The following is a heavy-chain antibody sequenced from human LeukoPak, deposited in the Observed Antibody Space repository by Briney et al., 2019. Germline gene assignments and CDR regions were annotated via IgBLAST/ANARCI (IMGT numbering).Heavy chain of an antibody. CDR2: IYYSGTT. J-gene: IGHJ4*02. Sequence: SETLSLTCTVSGGSIGSYYWSWIRQPPGKGLEWIGYIYYSGTTDYNPSLKSRVTISVDTSKNQFSLKLSSVTAADTAVYYCARLVSGSLYYFDYWGQGTLVTVSS. CDR3: ARLVSGSLYYFDY. V-gene: IGHV4-59*08. D-gene: IGHD3-10*01. CDR1: GGSIGSYY.